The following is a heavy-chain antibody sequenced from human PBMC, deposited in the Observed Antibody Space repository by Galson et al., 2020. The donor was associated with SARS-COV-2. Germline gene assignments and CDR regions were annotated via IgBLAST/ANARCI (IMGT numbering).Heavy chain of an antibody. V-gene: IGHV4-4*07. CDR1: GDSISGSY. CDR2: IIAGGRA. J-gene: IGHJ4*02. Sequence: SETLSLTCTVSGDSISGSYWSWVRQSAEKGLEWIGRIIAGGRADYNYLFKSRVSMSVDTSKNHFSLKLTSMTAADTAIYYCARTSGSSGVVDYWGQGTLVTVSS. D-gene: IGHD6-6*01. CDR3: ARTSGSSGVVDY.